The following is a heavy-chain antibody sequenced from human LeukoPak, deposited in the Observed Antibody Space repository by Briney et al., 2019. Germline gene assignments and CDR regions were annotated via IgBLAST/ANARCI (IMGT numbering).Heavy chain of an antibody. D-gene: IGHD3-22*01. CDR2: INPNSGGT. CDR1: GYTFTGYY. CDR3: ARRSSPWLLLPYY. V-gene: IGHV1-2*02. J-gene: IGHJ4*02. Sequence: EASVTVSCKASGYTFTGYYMHWVRQAPGQGLEWMGWINPNSGGTNYAQKFQGRVTMTRDTSISTAYMELSRLRSDDTAVYYCARRSSPWLLLPYYWGQGTLVTVSS.